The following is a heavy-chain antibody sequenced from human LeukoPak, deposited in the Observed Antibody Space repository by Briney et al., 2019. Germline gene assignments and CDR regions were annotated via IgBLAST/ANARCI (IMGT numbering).Heavy chain of an antibody. V-gene: IGHV3-30*18. D-gene: IGHD6-13*01. J-gene: IGHJ4*02. Sequence: PGGSLRLSCAASGFTFSNYGMHWVRQAPGKGLEWVAVISYEGSNKYYADSVKGRFTISRDNSKSTLYLQMNSLKTEDTAVYYCAKDSHRSSWYEILTTDFDLWGQGTLVTVSS. CDR1: GFTFSNYG. CDR2: ISYEGSNK. CDR3: AKDSHRSSWYEILTTDFDL.